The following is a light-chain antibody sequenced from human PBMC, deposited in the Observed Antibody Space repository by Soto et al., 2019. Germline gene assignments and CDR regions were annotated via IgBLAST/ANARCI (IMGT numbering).Light chain of an antibody. CDR3: CSYAGRHTVI. CDR2: ECV. J-gene: IGLJ2*01. Sequence: QSALTQPASVSGSPGQSITISCTGTSTDVGSYNLVSWYQQHPGKAPKFIIYECVKRPSGVSNRFSGSKSGDTASLTISGLQAADEAYYYCCSYAGRHTVIFGGGTKVTVL. CDR1: STDVGSYNL. V-gene: IGLV2-23*01.